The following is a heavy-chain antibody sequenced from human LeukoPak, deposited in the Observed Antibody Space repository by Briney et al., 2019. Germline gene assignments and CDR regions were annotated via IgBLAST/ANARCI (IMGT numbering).Heavy chain of an antibody. J-gene: IGHJ4*02. CDR3: AREVMSSSWYNHDY. Sequence: SETLSLTCTVSGGSISSSSYYWGWIRQPPGKGLEWIGSIYYSGSTYYNPSLKSRVTISLDTSKNQFSMKLTSVTAADTAVYYCAREVMSSSWYNHDYWGQGTLVTVSS. V-gene: IGHV4-39*07. CDR1: GGSISSSSYY. D-gene: IGHD6-13*01. CDR2: IYYSGST.